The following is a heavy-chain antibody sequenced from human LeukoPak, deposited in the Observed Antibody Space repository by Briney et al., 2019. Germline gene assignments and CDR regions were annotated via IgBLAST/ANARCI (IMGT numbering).Heavy chain of an antibody. CDR3: ARERLGFRVDV. CDR1: GGSISTYY. D-gene: IGHD6-25*01. CDR2: TNTNGNT. V-gene: IGHV4-4*07. Sequence: PSETLSLTCTVPGGSISTYYWSWIRQPAGKGPEWIGRTNTNGNTNYNPSLKSRVTMSVDTSKTHFSLNLSSVTAADSAVYYCARERLGFRVDVWGKGTMVTVSS. J-gene: IGHJ6*04.